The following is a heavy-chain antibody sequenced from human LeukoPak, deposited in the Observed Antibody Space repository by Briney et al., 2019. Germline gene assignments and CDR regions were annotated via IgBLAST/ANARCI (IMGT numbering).Heavy chain of an antibody. CDR1: GFTFSNYG. J-gene: IGHJ5*02. V-gene: IGHV3-30*03. CDR3: AREHGDYAIRFCFDP. CDR2: ISYDGTNK. Sequence: PGGSLRLSCAASGFTFSNYGMHWVRQAPGKGLEWVAVISYDGTNKYYPDSVRGRFTVSRDNSKNTLYLQMTSLRAEDTAVYYCAREHGDYAIRFCFDPWGQGTLVTVSS. D-gene: IGHD4-17*01.